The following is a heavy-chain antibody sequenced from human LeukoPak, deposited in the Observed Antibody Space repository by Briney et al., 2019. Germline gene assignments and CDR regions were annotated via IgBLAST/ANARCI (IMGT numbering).Heavy chain of an antibody. Sequence: ASVKVSCKASGYTFTNYYMHWVRQAPGQGLEWMGIINPRAGSTSYAQKFQGRVTMTRDMSTSTAYMELSSLRSEDTAVYYCARAVIAAAGTGLGYMDVWGKGTTVTISS. V-gene: IGHV1-46*01. D-gene: IGHD6-13*01. CDR2: INPRAGST. CDR3: ARAVIAAAGTGLGYMDV. CDR1: GYTFTNYY. J-gene: IGHJ6*03.